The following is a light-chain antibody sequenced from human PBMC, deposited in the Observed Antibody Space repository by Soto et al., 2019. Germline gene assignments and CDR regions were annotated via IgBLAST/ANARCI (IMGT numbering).Light chain of an antibody. J-gene: IGKJ1*01. Sequence: DIQMTQSPSSLSASVGDRVTITCRASQGITNYVAWYQHRPGRVPKLLINAASTLQSGVPSRFSGSGSGTDFTLTIGSLQPEDVGTYYCQKYNSAPWTFGQGTKVEIK. CDR2: AAS. CDR3: QKYNSAPWT. CDR1: QGITNY. V-gene: IGKV1-27*01.